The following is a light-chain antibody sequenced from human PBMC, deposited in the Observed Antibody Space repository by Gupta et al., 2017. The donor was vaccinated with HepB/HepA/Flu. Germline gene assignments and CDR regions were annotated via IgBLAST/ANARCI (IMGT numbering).Light chain of an antibody. J-gene: IGKJ3*01. Sequence: DIVMTQSPDSLAVSLGERATISCKSSRSVLSSSDNKNYLAWYQHRPGQPPKPLIYWATTREPGVPDRFSGSGSGTDFTLTISSRQAEDVAVYFCQQYESNPFFTFGPGTKVDIK. CDR3: QQYESNPFFT. V-gene: IGKV4-1*01. CDR2: WAT. CDR1: RSVLSSSDNKNY.